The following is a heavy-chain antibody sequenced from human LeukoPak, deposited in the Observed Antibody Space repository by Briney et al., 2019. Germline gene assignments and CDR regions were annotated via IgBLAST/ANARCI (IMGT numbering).Heavy chain of an antibody. Sequence: ASVKVSCKASGYTFTSYDINWVRPATGQGLEWMGWMNPNSGNTGYAQKFQGRVTMTRNTSISTAYMELSSLRSEDTAVYYCARATLVGATIELFDPWGQGTLVTVSS. D-gene: IGHD1-26*01. CDR2: MNPNSGNT. J-gene: IGHJ5*02. CDR1: GYTFTSYD. V-gene: IGHV1-8*01. CDR3: ARATLVGATIELFDP.